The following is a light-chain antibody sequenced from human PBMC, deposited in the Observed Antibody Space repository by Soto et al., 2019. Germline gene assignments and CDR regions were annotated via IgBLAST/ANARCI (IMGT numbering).Light chain of an antibody. Sequence: SVLTQPASVSRSPEQSLTVSCIGTSSDVGGYNYVSWYQQHPGKAPKLMVYDVSNRPSGVSNRFSGSKSGNTAPLTISGLQADVDGGYYSRAYATTSGAGFG. V-gene: IGLV2-14*01. CDR2: DVS. J-gene: IGLJ6*01. CDR3: RAYATTSGAG. CDR1: SSDVGGYNY.